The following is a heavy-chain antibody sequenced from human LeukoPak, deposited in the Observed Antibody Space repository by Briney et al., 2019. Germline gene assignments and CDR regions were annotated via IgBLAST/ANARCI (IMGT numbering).Heavy chain of an antibody. CDR3: ASPAPGDPYFDY. CDR1: GFTFSSYA. CDR2: ISYDGSNK. J-gene: IGHJ4*02. V-gene: IGHV3-30-3*01. Sequence: GRSLRLSCAASGFTFSSYAMHWVRQAPGKGLEWVAVISYDGSNKYYADSVKGRFTISRDNSKNTLYLQMNSLRAEDTAVYYCASPAPGDPYFDYWGQGTLVTVSS. D-gene: IGHD2-21*02.